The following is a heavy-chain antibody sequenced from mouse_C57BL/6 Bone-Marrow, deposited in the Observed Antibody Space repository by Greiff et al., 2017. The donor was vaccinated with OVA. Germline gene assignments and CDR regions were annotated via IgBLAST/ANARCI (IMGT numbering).Heavy chain of an antibody. CDR1: GFTFSDYY. Sequence: EVKVVESGGGLVQPGGSLKLSCAASGFTFSDYYMYWVRQTPEKRLEWVAYISNGGGSTYYPDTVKGRFTISRDNAKNPLYLQMSRLKSEDTAMYYCARQNGSGYFDYWGQGTTLTVSS. D-gene: IGHD1-1*01. CDR2: ISNGGGST. CDR3: ARQNGSGYFDY. J-gene: IGHJ2*01. V-gene: IGHV5-12*01.